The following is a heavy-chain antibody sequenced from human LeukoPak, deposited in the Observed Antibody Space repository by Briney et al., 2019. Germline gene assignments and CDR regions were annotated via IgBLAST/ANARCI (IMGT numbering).Heavy chain of an antibody. CDR1: EFTFSRNG. D-gene: IGHD6-19*01. CDR3: AKDLSAGWSLDY. J-gene: IGHJ4*02. V-gene: IGHV3-30*18. Sequence: GGSLRLSCAASEFTFSRNGMHWVRQAPGKGLEWVAVISYDGSDKYYADSVKGRFTISRDNSKNTLYLQMNSLRAEDTAVYYCAKDLSAGWSLDYWGQGTLVTVSS. CDR2: ISYDGSDK.